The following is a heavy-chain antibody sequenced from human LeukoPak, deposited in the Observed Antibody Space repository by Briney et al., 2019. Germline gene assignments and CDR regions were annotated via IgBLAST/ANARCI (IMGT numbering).Heavy chain of an antibody. CDR2: ISGSGGST. D-gene: IGHD3-10*01. V-gene: IGHV3-23*01. CDR3: AKAPYYYGSGRNPFDY. CDR1: GFTFSSYA. J-gene: IGHJ4*02. Sequence: GGSLGLSCAASGFTFSSYAMSWVRQAPGKGPEWVSAISGSGGSTYYADSVKGRFTISRDNSKNTLYLQMNSLRAEDTAVYYCAKAPYYYGSGRNPFDYWGQGTLVTVSS.